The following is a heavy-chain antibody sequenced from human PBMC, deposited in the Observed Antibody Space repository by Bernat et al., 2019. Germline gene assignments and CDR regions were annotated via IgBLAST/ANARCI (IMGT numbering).Heavy chain of an antibody. CDR3: TSESYSDSWRSTGPSEI. CDR2: ISTAGSN. Sequence: QLVESVGDFVQPGCSLRLSCADSRLSGTSSYMTWVSQSPGKGLECVSLISTAGSNYYADSVKGRFTISRDNAKSTLYLQMNSLRVEDTAGYYCTSESYSDSWRSTGPSEIWGQVTMVTVAS. V-gene: IGHV3-66*01. J-gene: IGHJ3*02. D-gene: IGHD3-3*01. CDR1: RLSGTSSY.